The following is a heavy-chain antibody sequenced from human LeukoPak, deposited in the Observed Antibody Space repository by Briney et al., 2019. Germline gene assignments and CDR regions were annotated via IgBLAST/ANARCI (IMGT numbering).Heavy chain of an antibody. CDR3: AKDGGGYCSGGSCYPGRLDC. J-gene: IGHJ4*02. Sequence: GRSLRLSCAASGFTFSSYGMHWVRQAPGKGLEWVAVISYDGSNKYYADSVKGRFTISRDNSKNTLYLQMNSLRAEDTAVYYCAKDGGGYCSGGSCYPGRLDCWGQGTLVTVSS. CDR2: ISYDGSNK. D-gene: IGHD2-15*01. CDR1: GFTFSSYG. V-gene: IGHV3-30*18.